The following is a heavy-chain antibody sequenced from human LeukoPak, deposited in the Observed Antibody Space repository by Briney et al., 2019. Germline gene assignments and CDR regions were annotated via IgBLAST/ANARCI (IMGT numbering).Heavy chain of an antibody. CDR3: ARDSATVTT. Sequence: SETLSLTCTVSGGSINYYYWMWIRQPPGKGLEWIGYIYYSGGTHYNPSLKSRVTMLVDTSKNQFSLKLSSVTAADTAVYYCARDSATVTTWGQGTLVTVSS. CDR1: GGSINYYY. V-gene: IGHV4-59*12. D-gene: IGHD4-17*01. CDR2: IYYSGGT. J-gene: IGHJ5*02.